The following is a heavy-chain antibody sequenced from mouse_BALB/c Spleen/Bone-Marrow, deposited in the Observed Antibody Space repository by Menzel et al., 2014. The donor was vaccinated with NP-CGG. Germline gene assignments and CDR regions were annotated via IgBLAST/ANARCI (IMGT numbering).Heavy chain of an antibody. CDR1: GFSLTSYG. J-gene: IGHJ2*01. Sequence: VQLQESGPSLVAPSQSLSIPCTVSGFSLTSYGVHWVRQPPGKGLEWLGVIWAGGVTNYNSALTSRLSISKDNSENQVFLKMNSLQTDDTAMYYCARGTTGYFDYWGQGTTLTVSS. V-gene: IGHV2-9*02. CDR3: ARGTTGYFDY. CDR2: IWAGGVT.